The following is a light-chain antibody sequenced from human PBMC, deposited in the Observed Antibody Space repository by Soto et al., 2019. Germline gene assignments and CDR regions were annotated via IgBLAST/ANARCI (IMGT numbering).Light chain of an antibody. CDR3: LQASKFPLT. Sequence: DVPMTQSPSYVSASVGDRVTITCRASQNINSWLAWYQQKPGKTPQLLIYTSSKLQSGVSSRFSGSGSGTDFTLTISSLHPEDSATYYCLQASKFPLTFGGGTKVDIK. CDR2: TSS. V-gene: IGKV1D-12*01. CDR1: QNINSW. J-gene: IGKJ4*01.